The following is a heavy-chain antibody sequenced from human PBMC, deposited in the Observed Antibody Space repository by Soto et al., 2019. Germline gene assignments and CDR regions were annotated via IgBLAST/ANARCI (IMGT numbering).Heavy chain of an antibody. Sequence: QVQLVQSGAEVKKPGSSVKISCKAFGGSFSDYAISWVRQAPGQGLEWMGGIIPIFGTPNYAQKFQDRVTFTAHESTNTAYMELSRLTSEDTAVYYCARDRAPRGWSYLGLWGQGTQVTVSS. D-gene: IGHD2-15*01. CDR3: ARDRAPRGWSYLGL. J-gene: IGHJ4*02. CDR2: IIPIFGTP. CDR1: GGSFSDYA. V-gene: IGHV1-69*01.